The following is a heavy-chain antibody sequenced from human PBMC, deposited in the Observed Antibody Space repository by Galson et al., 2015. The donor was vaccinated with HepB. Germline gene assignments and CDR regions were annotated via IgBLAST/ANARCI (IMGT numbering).Heavy chain of an antibody. CDR2: ISYDGSNK. CDR3: ARDNRWNAFDT. V-gene: IGHV3-30*04. Sequence: SLRLSCAASGFTFSTYAMHWVRQAPGKGLEWVAVISYDGSNKYYADSVKGRFTISRDNSKNTLYLQMNSLRAEDTAIYYCARDNRWNAFDTWGQGTMVTVSS. J-gene: IGHJ3*02. CDR1: GFTFSTYA. D-gene: IGHD1-14*01.